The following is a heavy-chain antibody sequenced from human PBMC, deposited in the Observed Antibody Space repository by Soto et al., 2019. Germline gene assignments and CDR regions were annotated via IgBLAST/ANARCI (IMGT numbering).Heavy chain of an antibody. CDR2: INHSGST. CDR1: GGSFSGYY. D-gene: IGHD5-12*01. V-gene: IGHV4-34*01. CDR3: ARGREGDGYNLRPRYFDY. Sequence: PSETLSLTCAVYGGSFSGYYWSWIRQPPGKGLEWIGEINHSGSTNYNPSLKSRVTISVDTPKNQFSLKLSSVTAADTAVYYCARGREGDGYNLRPRYFDYWGQGTLVTVSS. J-gene: IGHJ4*02.